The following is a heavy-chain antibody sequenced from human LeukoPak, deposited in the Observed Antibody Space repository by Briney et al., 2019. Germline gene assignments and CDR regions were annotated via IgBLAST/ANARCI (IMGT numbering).Heavy chain of an antibody. V-gene: IGHV4-30-2*01. D-gene: IGHD1-26*01. CDR1: GGSISSGGYS. J-gene: IGHJ5*02. CDR2: IYHSGST. CDR3: ARELVGATANWFDP. Sequence: SQTLSLTCAVSGGSISSGGYSWSWIRQPPGQGLEWIGYIYHSGSTYYNPSLKSRVTISVDRSKNQFSLKLSSVTAADTAVYYCARELVGATANWFDPWGQGTLVTVSS.